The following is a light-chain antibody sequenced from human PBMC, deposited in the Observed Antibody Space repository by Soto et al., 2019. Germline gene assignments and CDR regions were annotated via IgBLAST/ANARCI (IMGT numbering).Light chain of an antibody. J-gene: IGLJ1*01. CDR3: SSYTSRSTAV. CDR2: EVN. CDR1: SSDVGGYNY. Sequence: QSALTQPASVSGFPGQSITISCTGTSSDVGGYNYVSWYQQHPGKAPKLMIYEVNYRPSGVSNRFSGSKSGNTASLTISGLQTEDEADYYCSSYTSRSTAVFGTGTKVTVL. V-gene: IGLV2-14*01.